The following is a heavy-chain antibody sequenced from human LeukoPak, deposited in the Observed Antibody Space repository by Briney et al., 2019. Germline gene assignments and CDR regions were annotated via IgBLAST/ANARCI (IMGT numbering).Heavy chain of an antibody. CDR2: ISGSGGST. CDR3: AKAGTITIFGVVTHFDY. V-gene: IGHV3-23*01. J-gene: IGHJ4*02. CDR1: GFTFSSYA. Sequence: HPGGSLRLSCAASGFTFSSYAMSWVRQAPGKGLEWVSAISGSGGSTYYADSVKGRFTISRDNSKNTLYLQMNSPRAEDTAVYYCAKAGTITIFGVVTHFDYWGQGTLVTVSS. D-gene: IGHD3-3*01.